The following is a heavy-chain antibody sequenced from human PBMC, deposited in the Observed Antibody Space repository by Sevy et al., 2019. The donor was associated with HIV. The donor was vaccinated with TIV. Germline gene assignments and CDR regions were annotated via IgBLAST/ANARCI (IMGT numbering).Heavy chain of an antibody. V-gene: IGHV3-9*01. Sequence: GGSLRLSCAASGIAFSTYAMHWVRQAPGKGLEWVSGISWNSGSIGYADSVKGRFTISRDNAKNSLYLQMNSLRAEDTALYYCAKDYYDSSGPDAFDIWGQGTMVTVSS. CDR1: GIAFSTYA. D-gene: IGHD3-22*01. CDR2: ISWNSGSI. J-gene: IGHJ3*02. CDR3: AKDYYDSSGPDAFDI.